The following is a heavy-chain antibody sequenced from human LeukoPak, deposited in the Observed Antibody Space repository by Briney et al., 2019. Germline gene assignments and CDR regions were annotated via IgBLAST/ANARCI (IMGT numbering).Heavy chain of an antibody. Sequence: ASVKVSCKASGYTFTSYDINWVRQATEQGLEWMGWMNPDSGNTGYAQKLQGRVTMTRNTSISTAYMELSSLRSEDTAVYYCARAYCSSTSCYAGYYYGMDVWGQGTTVTVSS. D-gene: IGHD2-2*01. CDR3: ARAYCSSTSCYAGYYYGMDV. J-gene: IGHJ6*02. CDR2: MNPDSGNT. V-gene: IGHV1-8*01. CDR1: GYTFTSYD.